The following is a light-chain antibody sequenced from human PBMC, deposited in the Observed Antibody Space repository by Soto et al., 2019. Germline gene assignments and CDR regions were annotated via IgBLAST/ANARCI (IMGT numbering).Light chain of an antibody. V-gene: IGLV2-8*01. CDR3: SSFASSNTWV. J-gene: IGLJ3*02. CDR1: SSDVGAYNY. Sequence: QSALTQPPSASGSHGQSVTISCTGTSSDVGAYNYVSWYQQHAGKAPKLVFYEVTKRPSGVPDRFSGSKSANTASLTVSGLQAEDEADYYCSSFASSNTWVFGGGTQLTVL. CDR2: EVT.